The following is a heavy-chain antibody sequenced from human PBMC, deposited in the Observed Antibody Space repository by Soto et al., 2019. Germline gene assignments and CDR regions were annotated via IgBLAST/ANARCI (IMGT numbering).Heavy chain of an antibody. CDR1: GASIGSNNW. CDR3: AVPGDGDFDY. CDR2: GYHSGTT. J-gene: IGHJ4*02. V-gene: IGHV4-4*02. Sequence: QVQLQESGPGLVEPSGTLSLTCAVSGASIGSNNWWSWFRQPPGKGLAWIGEGYHSGTTNCNPSLNSRVNLSIDNAKYQFSLRLTSMTAADTGVYYWAVPGDGDFDYWSQRTLVTVSS.